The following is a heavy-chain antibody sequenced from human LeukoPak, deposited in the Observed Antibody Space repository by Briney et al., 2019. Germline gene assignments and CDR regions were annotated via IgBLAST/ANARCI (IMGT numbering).Heavy chain of an antibody. D-gene: IGHD3-16*01. J-gene: IGHJ4*01. CDR2: INPNSGAT. CDR1: GYTLTDYY. V-gene: IGHV1-2*02. Sequence: ASVKVSCKASGYTLTDYYLHWVRQAPGQGLKWMGWINPNSGATHYAQSFQARVTMTRDTSIASSCMELTGLESDDTAVYYCARGRRILGGPENAGDFFDFWGQGSLVTVSS. CDR3: ARGRRILGGPENAGDFFDF.